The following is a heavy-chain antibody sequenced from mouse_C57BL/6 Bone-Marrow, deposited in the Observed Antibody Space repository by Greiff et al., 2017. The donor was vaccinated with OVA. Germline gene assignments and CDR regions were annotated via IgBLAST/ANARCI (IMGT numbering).Heavy chain of an antibody. D-gene: IGHD2-5*01. CDR1: GFTFSNYW. CDR3: TGGAYYSNYVWFAY. V-gene: IGHV6-3*01. J-gene: IGHJ3*01. Sequence: EVMLVESGGGLVQPGGSMKLSCVASGFTFSNYWMNWVRQSPEKGLEWVAQIRLKSDNYATHYAESVKGRFTISRDDSKSRVYLQMNNLRAEDTGVYYCTGGAYYSNYVWFAYWGQGTLVTVSA. CDR2: IRLKSDNYAT.